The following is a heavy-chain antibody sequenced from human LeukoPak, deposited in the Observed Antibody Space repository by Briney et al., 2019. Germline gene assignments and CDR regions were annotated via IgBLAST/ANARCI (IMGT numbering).Heavy chain of an antibody. CDR3: ARRRSGSYFDN. J-gene: IGHJ4*02. CDR1: GDSISSGKW. V-gene: IGHV4-4*02. Sequence: PSGTLSLTCAVSGDSISSGKWWTWVRRPPGKGLEWIGEMYHSGSSNYNPSLETRVTISIDRSKNLFSLNLTSVTAADTAVYYCARRRSGSYFDNWGQGTLVTVSS. D-gene: IGHD1-26*01. CDR2: MYHSGSS.